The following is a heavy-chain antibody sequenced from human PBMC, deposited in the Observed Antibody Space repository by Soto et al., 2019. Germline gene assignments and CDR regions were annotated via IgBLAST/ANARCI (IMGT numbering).Heavy chain of an antibody. J-gene: IGHJ4*02. CDR3: ARDRGGSSWIDY. CDR1: GGSISSGGYF. CDR2: IYYSGST. V-gene: IGHV4-31*03. Sequence: QVQLQESGPGLVKPSQTLSLTCTVSGGSISSGGYFWSWIRQHPGKGLEWIGYIYYSGSTYYNPSLKSRVTISVDSSKIQFSLKLSAVTAADTVVYYGARDRGGSSWIDYWGQGTLVTVSS. D-gene: IGHD6-13*01.